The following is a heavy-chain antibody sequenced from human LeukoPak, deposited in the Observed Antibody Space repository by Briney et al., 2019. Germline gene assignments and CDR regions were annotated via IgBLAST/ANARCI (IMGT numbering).Heavy chain of an antibody. D-gene: IGHD3-10*01. CDR2: IIPILGIA. J-gene: IGHJ4*02. CDR3: ARVGSGSYRGNDY. V-gene: IGHV1-69*04. Sequence: SVKVSCKASGGTFSSYAISWVRQAPGQGLEWMGRIIPILGIANYAQKFQGRVTITADKSTSTAYMELSSLRSEDTAVYYCARVGSGSYRGNDYWGQGTLVTVSS. CDR1: GGTFSSYA.